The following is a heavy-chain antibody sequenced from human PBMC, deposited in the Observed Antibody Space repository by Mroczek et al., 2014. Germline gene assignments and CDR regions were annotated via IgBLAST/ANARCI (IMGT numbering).Heavy chain of an antibody. J-gene: IGHJ6*03. D-gene: IGHD2-2*01. CDR2: ISYDGSNK. V-gene: IGHV3-30-3*01. CDR1: GFTFSSYA. Sequence: VQLVETGGGVVQPGRSLRLSCAASGFTFSSYAMHWVRQAPGKGLEWVAVISYDGSNKYYADSVKGRFTISRDNSKNTLYLQMNSLRAEDTAVYYCARRVVPPYYYMDVWGKGPRSPSP. CDR3: ARRVVPPYYYMDV.